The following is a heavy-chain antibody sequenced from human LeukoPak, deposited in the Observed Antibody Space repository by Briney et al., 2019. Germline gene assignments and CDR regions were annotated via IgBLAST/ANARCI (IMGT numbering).Heavy chain of an antibody. V-gene: IGHV3-15*01. Sequence: GGSLRLSCAASGFTFSNAWMSWVRQAPGKGLEWVGRIKSKTDGGTTDYAAPVKGRFTISRGDSKNTLYLQMNSLKTEDTAVYYCTTGEVVPAAIVSNAFDIWGQGTMVTVSS. CDR3: TTGEVVPAAIVSNAFDI. D-gene: IGHD2-2*02. J-gene: IGHJ3*02. CDR2: IKSKTDGGTT. CDR1: GFTFSNAW.